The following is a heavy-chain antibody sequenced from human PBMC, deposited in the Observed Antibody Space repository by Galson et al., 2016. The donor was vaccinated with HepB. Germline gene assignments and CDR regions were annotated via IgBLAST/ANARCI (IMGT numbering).Heavy chain of an antibody. CDR3: ARDTYFYDGSGLDY. J-gene: IGHJ4*02. CDR1: GGSITSGNYY. Sequence: SETLSLTCTVSGGSITSGNYYWAWIRQPPGKGLEWIGTIYHSGITYYNPSLKSRVTVSVDTSKNQFSLKMNSVTAADTAVYYCARDTYFYDGSGLDYWGQGTLVTVSS. CDR2: IYHSGIT. V-gene: IGHV4-39*01. D-gene: IGHD3-22*01.